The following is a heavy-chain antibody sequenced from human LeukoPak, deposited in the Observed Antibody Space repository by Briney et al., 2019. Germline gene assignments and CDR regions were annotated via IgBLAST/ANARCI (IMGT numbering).Heavy chain of an antibody. V-gene: IGHV1-18*01. CDR1: GYTFTSYG. CDR2: ISAYNGNT. Sequence: ASVKVSCKASGYTFTSYGISWVRQAPGQGLEWMGWISAYNGNTNYGQKLQGRVTMTTDTSTSTAYMELRSLRSDDTAVYYCARDLPGIAAALVVCFDYWGQGTLVTVSS. CDR3: ARDLPGIAAALVVCFDY. D-gene: IGHD6-13*01. J-gene: IGHJ4*02.